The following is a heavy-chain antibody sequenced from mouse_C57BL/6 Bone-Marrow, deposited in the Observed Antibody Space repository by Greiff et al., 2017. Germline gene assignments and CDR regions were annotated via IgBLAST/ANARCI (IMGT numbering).Heavy chain of an antibody. D-gene: IGHD1-1*01. CDR3: ARWEGRYAMDY. CDR1: GYTFTSYW. V-gene: IGHV1-69*01. Sequence: VKLQQPGAELVMPGASVKLSCKASGYTFTSYWMHWVKQRPGQGLEWIGEIDPSDSYTNYNQKFKGKSTLTVDKSSITAYMQLSSLTSEDSAVYYCARWEGRYAMDYWGQGTSVTVSS. J-gene: IGHJ4*01. CDR2: IDPSDSYT.